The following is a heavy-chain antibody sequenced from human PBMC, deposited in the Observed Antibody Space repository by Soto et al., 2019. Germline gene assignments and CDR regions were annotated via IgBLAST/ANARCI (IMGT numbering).Heavy chain of an antibody. V-gene: IGHV1-2*02. Sequence: VKVSCKASGYPFTGYYMDWVRQAPGQGLEWMGWINPNSGGTNYAQKFQGRVTMTRDTSISTAYMELSRLRSDDTAVYYCARYCSGGSCKARYAFDIWGQGTMVTVSS. CDR3: ARYCSGGSCKARYAFDI. D-gene: IGHD2-15*01. CDR2: INPNSGGT. CDR1: GYPFTGYY. J-gene: IGHJ3*02.